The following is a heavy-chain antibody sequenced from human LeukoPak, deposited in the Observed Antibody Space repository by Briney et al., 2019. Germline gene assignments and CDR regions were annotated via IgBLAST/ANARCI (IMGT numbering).Heavy chain of an antibody. CDR1: GYTFTSYY. Sequence: ASVKVSCKASGYTFTSYYMHWVRQAPGQGLEWMGIINPSGGSTSYAQKFQGRVTMTRDMSTGAVYMELSSLRSEDTAVYYCARDLRSPTVWGQGTLVTVSS. CDR2: INPSGGST. V-gene: IGHV1-46*01. J-gene: IGHJ4*02. CDR3: ARDLRSPTV.